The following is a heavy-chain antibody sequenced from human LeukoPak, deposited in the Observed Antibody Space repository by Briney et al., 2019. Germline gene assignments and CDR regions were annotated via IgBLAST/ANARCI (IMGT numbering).Heavy chain of an antibody. J-gene: IGHJ3*02. CDR3: ARDDALGDNALDI. Sequence: GGSLRLSCAASGFTFSSYGMHWVRQAPGKGLEWVAVILNDGSQEKYADSVKGRFTISRDNSKNPLFLLMNSLRAEDTAVYYCARDDALGDNALDIWGQGTMVTVSS. CDR1: GFTFSSYG. CDR2: ILNDGSQE. D-gene: IGHD7-27*01. V-gene: IGHV3-33*01.